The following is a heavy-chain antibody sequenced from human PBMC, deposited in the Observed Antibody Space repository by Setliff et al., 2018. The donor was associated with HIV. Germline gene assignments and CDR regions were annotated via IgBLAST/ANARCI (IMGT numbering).Heavy chain of an antibody. CDR3: VRTGSSTSWGVYHYYYMDI. Sequence: SETLSLTCTLAGGSISRNNYVWGWIRQSPGKGLEWIGSIYYSGTTYYNPSLKSRVTVSVDTSKNQFSLEVTSMTAADTAVYYCVRTGSSTSWGVYHYYYMDIWGKGTTVTVSS. CDR1: GGSISRNNYV. J-gene: IGHJ6*03. CDR2: IYYSGTT. V-gene: IGHV4-39*01. D-gene: IGHD3-10*01.